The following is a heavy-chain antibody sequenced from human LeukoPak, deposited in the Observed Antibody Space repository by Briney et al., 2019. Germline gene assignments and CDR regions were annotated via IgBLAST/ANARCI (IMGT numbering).Heavy chain of an antibody. Sequence: GESLKISCKGSGYSFTSYWIAWVRQMPGKGLEWMGIIYPGDSDTRYSPSFQGQVTISVDKSSSTAYLQWSSLKASDTAMYYCARVAGSHELDAFDIWGQGTMVTVSS. D-gene: IGHD1-26*01. V-gene: IGHV5-51*01. CDR2: IYPGDSDT. CDR3: ARVAGSHELDAFDI. CDR1: GYSFTSYW. J-gene: IGHJ3*02.